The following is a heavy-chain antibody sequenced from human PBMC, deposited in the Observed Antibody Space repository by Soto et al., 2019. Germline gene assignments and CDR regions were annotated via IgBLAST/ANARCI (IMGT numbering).Heavy chain of an antibody. V-gene: IGHV4-38-2*01. Sequence: SETLSLTCAVSGYSISSGYYWGWIRQPPGKGLEWIGSIYHSGSTYYNPSLKSRVTISVDTSKNQFSLKLNSVTAADTAVYYCARGSGATIFSTAFDYWGQGTLVTVSS. J-gene: IGHJ4*02. CDR1: GYSISSGYY. CDR3: ARGSGATIFSTAFDY. D-gene: IGHD3-3*01. CDR2: IYHSGST.